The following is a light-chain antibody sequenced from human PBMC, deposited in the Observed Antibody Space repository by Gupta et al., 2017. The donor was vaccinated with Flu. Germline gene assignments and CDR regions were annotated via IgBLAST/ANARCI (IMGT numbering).Light chain of an antibody. V-gene: IGLV1-40*01. CDR1: ASNIGAPLA. CDR3: QSYDNSLRSWV. Sequence: QSVLTQPPSVSGAPGQRVTISCTGSASNIGAPLAVHWYQQLPGTAPKLLIFANNNRPSGVPDRFSASKSGTSASLAITGLQAEDAADYYCQSYDNSLRSWVFGGGTKLTVL. CDR2: ANN. J-gene: IGLJ3*02.